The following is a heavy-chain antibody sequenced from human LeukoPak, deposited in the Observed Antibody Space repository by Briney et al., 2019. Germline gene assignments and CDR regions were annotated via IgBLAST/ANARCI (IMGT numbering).Heavy chain of an antibody. CDR2: IWYDGSNK. D-gene: IGHD3-22*01. J-gene: IGHJ4*02. V-gene: IGHV3-33*01. CDR1: GFTFSSYG. Sequence: SGRSLRLSCAASGFTFSSYGMPWVRQAPGKGLEWVAVIWYDGSNKYYADSVKGRFTMPRDNSKNTLYLQMNSLRAEDTAVYYCARENYYDSSGNFDYWGQGTLVTVSS. CDR3: ARENYYDSSGNFDY.